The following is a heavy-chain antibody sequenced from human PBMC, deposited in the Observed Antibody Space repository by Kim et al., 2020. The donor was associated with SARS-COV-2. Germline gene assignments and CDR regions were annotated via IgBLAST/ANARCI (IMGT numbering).Heavy chain of an antibody. J-gene: IGHJ5*02. D-gene: IGHD4-17*01. CDR3: ARAPLTTENWFDP. CDR1: GGSISSGGYY. Sequence: SETLSLTCTVSGGSISSGGYYWSWIRQHPGKGLEWLGYIYCSGSTYYNPSLKSRVTISVDTSKNQFTLKLSSVTAADTAMYYCARAPLTTENWFDPWGQGTLVAVSS. V-gene: IGHV4-31*03. CDR2: IYCSGST.